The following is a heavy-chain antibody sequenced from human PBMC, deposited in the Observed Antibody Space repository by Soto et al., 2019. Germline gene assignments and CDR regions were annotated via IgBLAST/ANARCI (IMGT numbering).Heavy chain of an antibody. CDR2: IYYSGST. CDR1: GGSISSSGYY. Sequence: SETLSLTCAVSGGSISSSGYYWGWIRQPPGKGLEWIGSIYYSGSTFYNPSLKSRVTISVDTSKNQFSLKLSSVTAADTAVYYCARGNGLRGYNWFDPWGQGTLVTVSS. D-gene: IGHD4-17*01. J-gene: IGHJ5*02. V-gene: IGHV4-39*01. CDR3: ARGNGLRGYNWFDP.